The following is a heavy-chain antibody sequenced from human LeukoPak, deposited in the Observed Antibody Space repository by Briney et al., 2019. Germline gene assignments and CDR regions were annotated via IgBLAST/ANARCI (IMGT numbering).Heavy chain of an antibody. V-gene: IGHV5-51*01. CDR1: GYSFTSYW. CDR3: ARHGAAGRPRRWCVEPLYYYYYYGMDV. Sequence: GESLKISCKGSGYSFTSYWIGWVRQMPGKGLEWMGIIYPGDSDTRYSPSFQGQVTISADKSISTAYLQWSSLKASDTAMYYCARHGAAGRPRRWCVEPLYYYYYYGMDVWGQGTTVTVSS. D-gene: IGHD3-10*01. CDR2: IYPGDSDT. J-gene: IGHJ6*02.